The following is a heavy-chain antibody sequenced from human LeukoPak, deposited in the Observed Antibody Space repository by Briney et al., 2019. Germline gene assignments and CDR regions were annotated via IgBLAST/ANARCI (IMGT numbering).Heavy chain of an antibody. V-gene: IGHV4-34*01. CDR3: ATLSLWFGESGFDP. J-gene: IGHJ5*02. D-gene: IGHD3-10*01. CDR1: GGSFSGYY. Sequence: SETLSLTCAVYGGSFSGYYWSWIRQPPGKGLEWIGEINHSGSTNYNPSLKSRVTISVDTSKNQFSLKLSSVTAADAAVYYCATLSLWFGESGFDPWGQGTLVTVSS. CDR2: INHSGST.